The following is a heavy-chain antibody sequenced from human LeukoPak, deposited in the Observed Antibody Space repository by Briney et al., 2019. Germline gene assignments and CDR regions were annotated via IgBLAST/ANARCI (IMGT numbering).Heavy chain of an antibody. V-gene: IGHV3-74*01. Sequence: PGGSLRLSCAASGFTFSSYWMHWVRQAPGKGLVWVSRINSDGSSTSYADSVKGRFTISRDNAKNTLYLQMNGLRAEDTAVYYCAASNYYDSSGPFDYWGQGTLVTVSS. CDR3: AASNYYDSSGPFDY. J-gene: IGHJ4*02. D-gene: IGHD3-22*01. CDR1: GFTFSSYW. CDR2: INSDGSST.